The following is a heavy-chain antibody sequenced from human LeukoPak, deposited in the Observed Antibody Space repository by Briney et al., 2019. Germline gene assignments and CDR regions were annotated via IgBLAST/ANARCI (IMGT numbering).Heavy chain of an antibody. CDR1: GGTFISYA. J-gene: IGHJ6*02. D-gene: IGHD3-10*01. V-gene: IGHV1-69*13. CDR3: ARGLFGVAGTYYYGMDA. Sequence: ASVKVSCKASGGTFISYAISWVRQAPGQGLEWVGGIIPIFGTANYAQKFQGRVTITADESTSTAYMELSSLRSEDTAVYYCARGLFGVAGTYYYGMDAWGQGTTVTVSS. CDR2: IIPIFGTA.